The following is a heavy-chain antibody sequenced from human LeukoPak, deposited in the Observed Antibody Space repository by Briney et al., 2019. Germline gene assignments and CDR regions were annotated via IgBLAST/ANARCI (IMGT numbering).Heavy chain of an antibody. CDR3: ARYCSGGSCYGTFDY. CDR1: GGSFSGYY. CDR2: INHSGST. J-gene: IGHJ4*02. Sequence: SETLSLTCAVYGGSFSGYYWSWIRQPPGKGLEWIGEINHSGSTNYNPSLKSRVTISVDTSKNQFSLQLNSVTPEDTAVYYCARYCSGGSCYGTFDYWGQGTLVTVSS. V-gene: IGHV4-34*01. D-gene: IGHD2-15*01.